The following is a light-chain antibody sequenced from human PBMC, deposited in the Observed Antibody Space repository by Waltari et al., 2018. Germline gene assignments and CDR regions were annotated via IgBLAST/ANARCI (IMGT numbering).Light chain of an antibody. Sequence: SYEVTQPPSVSVSPRQSATITCSGATLGSPYVSWYQQKSGQSPVLVIYRDDKRPSGIPERFSGSNSGNTATLTISGTQPMDEADYYCQAWDSSAFVFGAGTKVTVL. CDR1: TLGSPY. CDR3: QAWDSSAFV. CDR2: RDD. V-gene: IGLV3-1*01. J-gene: IGLJ1*01.